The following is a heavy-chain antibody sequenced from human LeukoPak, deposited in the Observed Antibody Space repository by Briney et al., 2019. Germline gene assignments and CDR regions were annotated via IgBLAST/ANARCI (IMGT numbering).Heavy chain of an antibody. CDR3: ATVGVLWFRVGYFDY. CDR2: FDPEDGET. D-gene: IGHD3-10*01. CDR1: GYTLTELS. J-gene: IGHJ4*02. V-gene: IGHV1-24*01. Sequence: ASVKVSCKVSGYTLTELSMHWVRQAPGKGLEWMGGFDPEDGETIYAQKFQGRVTMTEDTSTDTAYMELSSLRSEDTAVYYCATVGVLWFRVGYFDYWGQGTLVTVSS.